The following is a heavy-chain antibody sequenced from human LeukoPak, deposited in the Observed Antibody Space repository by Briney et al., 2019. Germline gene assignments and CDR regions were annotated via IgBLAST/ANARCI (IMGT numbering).Heavy chain of an antibody. Sequence: ASVKVSCKASGYTFNNHYTYWVRQVPGQGLEWMGVINPSGGSTSYAQKFQGRVTMTRDTSTRTVYMEVNSLRSEDTAVYYCARQGTYSSAIGMGYWGQGTLVTVSS. V-gene: IGHV1-46*02. CDR3: ARQGTYSSAIGMGY. D-gene: IGHD6-19*01. J-gene: IGHJ4*02. CDR2: INPSGGST. CDR1: GYTFNNHY.